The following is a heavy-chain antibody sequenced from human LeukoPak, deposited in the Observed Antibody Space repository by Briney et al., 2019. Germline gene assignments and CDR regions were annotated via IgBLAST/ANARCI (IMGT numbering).Heavy chain of an antibody. Sequence: GGSLRLSCAASGFTFSSYAMHWVRQAPGKGLEWVAVISYDGSNKYYADSVKGRFTISRDNSKNTLYLQMNSLRAEDTAVYYCARVTLPPQLVLFRSLYGMDVRGNGTTVTVSS. CDR3: ARVTLPPQLVLFRSLYGMDV. J-gene: IGHJ6*04. CDR1: GFTFSSYA. D-gene: IGHD6-13*01. CDR2: ISYDGSNK. V-gene: IGHV3-30*04.